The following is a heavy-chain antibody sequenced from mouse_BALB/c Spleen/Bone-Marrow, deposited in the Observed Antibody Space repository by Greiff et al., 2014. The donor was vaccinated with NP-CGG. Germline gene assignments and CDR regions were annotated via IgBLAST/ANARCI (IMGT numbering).Heavy chain of an antibody. D-gene: IGHD2-1*01. J-gene: IGHJ2*01. Sequence: DVQLQESGGGLVQPGESLKLSCAASGFTFSSYTMSWVRQTPEKRLEWVAYISNGGGSTYYPDTVKGRFTISRDNAKNTLYLQMSSLKSEDTAMYYYARQIYFPSFDYWGQGTTLTVSS. V-gene: IGHV5-12-2*01. CDR3: ARQIYFPSFDY. CDR2: ISNGGGST. CDR1: GFTFSSYT.